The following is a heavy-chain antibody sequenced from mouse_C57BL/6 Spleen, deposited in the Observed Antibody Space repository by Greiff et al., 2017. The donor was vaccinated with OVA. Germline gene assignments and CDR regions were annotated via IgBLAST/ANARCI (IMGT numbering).Heavy chain of an antibody. V-gene: IGHV1-18*01. CDR1: GYTFTDYN. Sequence: VVKPGASVKIPCKASGYTFTDYNMDWVKQSHGKSLEWIGDINPNNGGTIYNQKFKGKATLTVDKSSSTAYMELRSLTSEDTAVYYCARNYYGNYVFDYWGQGTTLTVSS. CDR3: ARNYYGNYVFDY. CDR2: INPNNGGT. J-gene: IGHJ2*01. D-gene: IGHD2-1*01.